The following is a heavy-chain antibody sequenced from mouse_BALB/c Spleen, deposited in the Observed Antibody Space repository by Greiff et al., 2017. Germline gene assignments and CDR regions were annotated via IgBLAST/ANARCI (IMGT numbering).Heavy chain of an antibody. CDR1: GYTFTSYT. Sequence: VQLQQSAAELASPGASVKMSCKASGYTFTSYTMHWVKQRPGQGLEWIGYINPSSGYTEYNQKFKDKTTLTADKSSSTAYMQLSSLTSEDSAVYYCARYYYGPWFADWGQGTLVTVSA. J-gene: IGHJ3*01. CDR2: INPSSGYT. D-gene: IGHD1-1*01. CDR3: ARYYYGPWFAD. V-gene: IGHV1-4*02.